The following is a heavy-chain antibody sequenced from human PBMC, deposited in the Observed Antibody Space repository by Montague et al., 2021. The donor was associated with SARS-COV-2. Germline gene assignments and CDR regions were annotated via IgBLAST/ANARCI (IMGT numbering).Heavy chain of an antibody. D-gene: IGHD6-19*01. CDR1: GGSFSGYY. J-gene: IGHJ4*02. Sequence: SETLSLTCAVYGGSFSGYYWSWIRQPPGKGLEWIGEINHSGSTNYNPSLKSRVTISVDTSKNQFSLKLSSVTAADTAVYYCARGSRQWLVRPPHYYYFDYWGAGTRVS. V-gene: IGHV4-34*01. CDR3: ARGSRQWLVRPPHYYYFDY. CDR2: INHSGST.